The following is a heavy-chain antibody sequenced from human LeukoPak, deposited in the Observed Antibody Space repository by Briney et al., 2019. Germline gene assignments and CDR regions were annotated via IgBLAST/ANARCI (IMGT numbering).Heavy chain of an antibody. CDR2: ISGSGGST. D-gene: IGHD6-13*01. J-gene: IGHJ4*02. CDR1: GFTFSSYA. Sequence: GGSLRLSCAASGFTFSSYAMSWARQAPGKGLEWVSAISGSGGSTYYADSVKGRFTISRDNSKNTLYLQMNSLRAEDTAVYYCAKDVHSSSWYYFDYWGQGTLVTVSS. V-gene: IGHV3-23*01. CDR3: AKDVHSSSWYYFDY.